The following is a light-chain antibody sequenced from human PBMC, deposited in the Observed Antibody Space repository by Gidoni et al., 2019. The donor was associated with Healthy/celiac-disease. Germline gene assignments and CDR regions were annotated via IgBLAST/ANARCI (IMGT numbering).Light chain of an antibody. Sequence: SAELTQDPAVSVALGQTVRITCQGDSLRSDYASWYQQKRGQAPVLVIYGTNNRPSGIPDRFSGSSSGNTASLTIPGAQAEDEADYYCNSRDSSGNHPHVVFGGGTKLTVL. J-gene: IGLJ2*01. CDR3: NSRDSSGNHPHVV. CDR2: GTN. CDR1: SLRSDY. V-gene: IGLV3-19*01.